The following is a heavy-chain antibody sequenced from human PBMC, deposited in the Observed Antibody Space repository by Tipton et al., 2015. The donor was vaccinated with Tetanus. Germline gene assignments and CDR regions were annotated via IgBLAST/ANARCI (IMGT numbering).Heavy chain of an antibody. CDR3: AREESSGSFVY. CDR1: GYTFTRYW. CDR2: INWNGGST. V-gene: IGHV3-20*04. J-gene: IGHJ4*02. Sequence: SLRLSCVASGYTFTRYWMSWVRQAPGKGLQWVSSINWNGGSTGYADSVKGRFTISRDNAKNSLFLQMNSLRAEDTAVYYCAREESSGSFVYWGQGALVAVSS. D-gene: IGHD6-25*01.